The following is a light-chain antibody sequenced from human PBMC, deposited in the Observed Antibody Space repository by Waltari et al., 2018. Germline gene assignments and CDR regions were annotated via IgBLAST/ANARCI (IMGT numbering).Light chain of an antibody. Sequence: QSALTQPASVSGSPGRSITISCTGSSRDVGDYNYVSWYQQHPGKTPKVMIYDVNKRPSGVSNRFSGSKSGNTASLTISGLQVEDEADYYCSSYTSSSTLAFGGGTKLTVL. CDR2: DVN. V-gene: IGLV2-14*03. CDR3: SSYTSSSTLA. CDR1: SRDVGDYNY. J-gene: IGLJ2*01.